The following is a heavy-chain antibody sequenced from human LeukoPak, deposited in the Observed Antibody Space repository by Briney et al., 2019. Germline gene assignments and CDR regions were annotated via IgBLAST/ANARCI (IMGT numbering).Heavy chain of an antibody. V-gene: IGHV4-34*09. J-gene: IGHJ3*02. CDR1: GGSFSGYY. CDR3: ARGGEFDAFDI. CDR2: IYYSGST. Sequence: SETLSLTCAVYGGSFSGYYWSWIRQPPGKGLEWLGYIYYSGSTYFNPSLKSRLTLSVDTSKNQFSLKLSSVTAADTAVYFCARGGEFDAFDIWGQGTMVTVSS. D-gene: IGHD3-16*01.